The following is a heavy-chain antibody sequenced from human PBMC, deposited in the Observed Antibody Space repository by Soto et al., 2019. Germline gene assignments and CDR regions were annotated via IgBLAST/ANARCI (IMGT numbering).Heavy chain of an antibody. CDR3: ARGGRWLFDY. D-gene: IGHD5-12*01. J-gene: IGHJ4*02. V-gene: IGHV4-4*02. CDR1: GGSISTDNW. CDR2: IYHSGRT. Sequence: QVQLEESGPGLVKPSGTLSLTCAVSGGSISTDNWWSWLRQPPGKGLMWVGEIYHSGRTTYNPSRKSRLAISIAKSKAQFSLDVISVTAADTAVYYCARGGRWLFDYWGQGTLVTVSS.